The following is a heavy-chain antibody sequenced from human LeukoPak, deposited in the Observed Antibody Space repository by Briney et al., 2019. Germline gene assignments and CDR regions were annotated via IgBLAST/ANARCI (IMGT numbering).Heavy chain of an antibody. J-gene: IGHJ4*02. CDR3: ARGIHSYYYDSSGYYSYDY. Sequence: ASVKVSRKASGGTFSSYAISWVRQAPGQGLEWMGRIIPIFGTANYAQKFQGRVTITTDESTSTAYMELSSLRSEDTAVYYCARGIHSYYYDSSGYYSYDYWGQGTLVTVSS. CDR1: GGTFSSYA. V-gene: IGHV1-69*05. CDR2: IIPIFGTA. D-gene: IGHD3-22*01.